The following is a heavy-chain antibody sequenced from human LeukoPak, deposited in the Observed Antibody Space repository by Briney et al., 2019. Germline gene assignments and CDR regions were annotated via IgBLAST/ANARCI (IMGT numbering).Heavy chain of an antibody. J-gene: IGHJ4*02. V-gene: IGHV4-59*01. CDR3: AREGGSGSYGVDY. Sequence: SETLSLTCTVSGGSISRYYWSWIRQPPGKGLEWIGYIYYSGSTNYNPSLKSRVTISVDTSKDQFSLKLSSVTAADTAVYYCAREGGSGSYGVDYWGQGTLVTVSS. D-gene: IGHD3-10*01. CDR1: GGSISRYY. CDR2: IYYSGST.